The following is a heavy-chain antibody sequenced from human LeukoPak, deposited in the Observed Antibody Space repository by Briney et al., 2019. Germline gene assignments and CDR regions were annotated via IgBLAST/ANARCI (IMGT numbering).Heavy chain of an antibody. Sequence: GGSLRLSCAASGFTFSTYWMHWVRQAPGKRLVWVSRTNADGSSTSYADSVKGRFTISRDNAKNTLYVQMNSLRAEDTAVYYCARGNYYAMDVWGQGTTVTVSS. CDR1: GFTFSTYW. V-gene: IGHV3-74*01. CDR2: TNADGSST. CDR3: ARGNYYAMDV. J-gene: IGHJ6*02.